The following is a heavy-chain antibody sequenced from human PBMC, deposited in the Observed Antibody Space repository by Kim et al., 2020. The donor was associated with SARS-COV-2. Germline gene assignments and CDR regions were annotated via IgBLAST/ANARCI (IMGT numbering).Heavy chain of an antibody. CDR2: INPSGGST. CDR1: GYTFTNYY. V-gene: IGHV1-46*01. Sequence: ASVKVSCKASGYTFTNYYINWVRQAPGQGLEWMGIINPSGGSTSYAQKFQGRVTMTRDMSTSTVYLELSTLGSGDTAVYYCARQDDNFDRSGYRSYFDYW. J-gene: IGHJ4*01. D-gene: IGHD3-22*01. CDR3: ARQDDNFDRSGYRSYFDY.